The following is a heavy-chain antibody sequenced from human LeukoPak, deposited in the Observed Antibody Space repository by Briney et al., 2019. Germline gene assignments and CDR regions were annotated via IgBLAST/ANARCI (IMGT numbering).Heavy chain of an antibody. CDR1: GFTFDDYA. CDR3: AKDNGDTAMAEVTFDY. Sequence: GGSLRLSCAASGFTFDDYAMHWVRQAPGKGLEWVSGISWNSGSIGYADSVKGRFTISRDNAKNSLYLQMNSLRAEDTALYYCAKDNGDTAMAEVTFDYWGQGTLVTVSS. CDR2: ISWNSGSI. V-gene: IGHV3-9*01. D-gene: IGHD5-18*01. J-gene: IGHJ4*02.